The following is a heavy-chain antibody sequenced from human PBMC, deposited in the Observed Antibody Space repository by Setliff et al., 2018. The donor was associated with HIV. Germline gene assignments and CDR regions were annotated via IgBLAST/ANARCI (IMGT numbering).Heavy chain of an antibody. CDR1: GYTIGSYD. Sequence: ASVKVSCKASGYTIGSYDINWVRQATGQGLEWMGWMNPNSGNTGCAQKFQGRVTMTRDTSISTAYMELNNLKFEDTAVYYCARARRDSYDRGRRNHYYIDVWGKGTTVTVSS. CDR3: ARARRDSYDRGRRNHYYIDV. CDR2: MNPNSGNT. V-gene: IGHV1-8*02. J-gene: IGHJ6*03. D-gene: IGHD3-22*01.